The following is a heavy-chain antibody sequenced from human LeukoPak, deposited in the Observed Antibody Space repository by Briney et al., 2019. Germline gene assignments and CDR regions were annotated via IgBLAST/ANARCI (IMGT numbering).Heavy chain of an antibody. CDR1: GGTFSSYA. D-gene: IGHD5-12*01. V-gene: IGHV1-69*04. CDR3: ASSVDIVATIFDY. J-gene: IGHJ4*02. Sequence: SVKVSCKASGGTFSSYAISWVRQAPGQGLEWMGRIIPILGIANYAQKFQGRVTITADKSTSTAYMELSSLRSEDTAVYYCASSVDIVATIFDYWGQGTLVTVSS. CDR2: IIPILGIA.